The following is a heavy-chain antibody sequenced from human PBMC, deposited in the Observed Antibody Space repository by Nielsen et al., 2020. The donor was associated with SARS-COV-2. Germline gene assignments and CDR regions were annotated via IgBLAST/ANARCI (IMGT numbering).Heavy chain of an antibody. J-gene: IGHJ4*02. CDR2: IRSKANSYAT. D-gene: IGHD1-14*01. V-gene: IGHV3-73*01. CDR3: TRLITPY. Sequence: GESLKISCAASGFTFSSYSMNWVRQASGKGLEWVGRIRSKANSYATAYAASVKGRFTISRDDSKNTAYLQMNSLKTEDTAVYYCTRLITPYWGQGTLVTVSS. CDR1: GFTFSSYS.